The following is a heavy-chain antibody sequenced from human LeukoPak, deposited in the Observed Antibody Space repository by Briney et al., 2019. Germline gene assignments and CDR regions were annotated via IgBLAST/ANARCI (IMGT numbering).Heavy chain of an antibody. V-gene: IGHV3-7*01. Sequence: PGGSLRLSCAATGFGFRYHWMSWVRHVAGKGPEWVANINQDGSEGDYVDSVKGRFTISRDNAKSSLFLQMNSLRAEDTAVYYCARVSGTYYPVDYWGQGTVVTVSS. CDR1: GFGFRYHW. J-gene: IGHJ4*02. D-gene: IGHD1-26*01. CDR3: ARVSGTYYPVDY. CDR2: INQDGSEG.